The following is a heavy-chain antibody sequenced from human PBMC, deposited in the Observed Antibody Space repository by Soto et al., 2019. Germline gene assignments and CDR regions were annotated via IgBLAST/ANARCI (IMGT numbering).Heavy chain of an antibody. CDR3: ARAEYRSSWYDLC. J-gene: IGHJ4*02. CDR2: ISSSGSTI. CDR1: GFTFSDYY. Sequence: QVQLVESGGGLVKPGGSLRLSCAASGFTFSDYYMSWIRQAPGKGLEWVSYISSSGSTIYYADSVKGRSTISRDNAKNPLDLQMNSLRAEDTAVYYCARAEYRSSWYDLCWGQGTLVTVSS. V-gene: IGHV3-11*01. D-gene: IGHD6-13*01.